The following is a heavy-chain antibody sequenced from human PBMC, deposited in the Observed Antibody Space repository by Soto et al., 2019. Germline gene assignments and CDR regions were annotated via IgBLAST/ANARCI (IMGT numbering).Heavy chain of an antibody. CDR1: GGSISSGDYY. J-gene: IGHJ3*02. D-gene: IGHD3-10*01. CDR2: IYYSGST. CDR3: ARLPTMDNDAFEI. Sequence: SETLSLTCTVSGGSISSGDYYWSWIRQPPGKGLEWIGYIYYSGSTYYNPSLKSRVTISVDTSKNQFSLKLSSVTAADTAVYFGARLPTMDNDAFEICGQGTMVTV. V-gene: IGHV4-30-4*01.